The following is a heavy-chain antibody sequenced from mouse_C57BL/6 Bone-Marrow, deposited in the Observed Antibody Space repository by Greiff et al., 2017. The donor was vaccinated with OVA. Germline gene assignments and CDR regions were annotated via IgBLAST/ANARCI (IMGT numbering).Heavy chain of an antibody. D-gene: IGHD1-1*01. J-gene: IGHJ4*01. Sequence: QVQLKQSGPGLVQPSQSLSITCTVSGFSLTSYGVHWVRQSPGKGLEWLGVIWSGGSTDYNAAFISRLSISKDNSKSQVFFKMNSLQADDTAIYYCARKMGSSSDAMDYWGQGTSVTVSS. CDR1: GFSLTSYG. CDR3: ARKMGSSSDAMDY. V-gene: IGHV2-2*01. CDR2: IWSGGST.